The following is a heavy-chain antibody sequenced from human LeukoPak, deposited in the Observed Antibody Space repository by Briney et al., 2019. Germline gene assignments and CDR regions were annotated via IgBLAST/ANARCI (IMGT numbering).Heavy chain of an antibody. V-gene: IGHV4-31*03. D-gene: IGHD6-6*01. CDR1: GGSISSGGYY. CDR2: VYYSGST. Sequence: SETLSLTCTVSGGSISSGGYYWSWIRQHPGKGLEWIGYVYYSGSTYYNPSLKSRVTISVDTSKNQFSLKLSSVSAADTAVYYCAREVVLVYSSSSMGYYYYMDGWGKGTTVTVSS. CDR3: AREVVLVYSSSSMGYYYYMDG. J-gene: IGHJ6*03.